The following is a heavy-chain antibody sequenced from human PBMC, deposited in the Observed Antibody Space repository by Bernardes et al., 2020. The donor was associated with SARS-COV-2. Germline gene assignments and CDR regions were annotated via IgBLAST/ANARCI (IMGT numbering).Heavy chain of an antibody. Sequence: ASVKVSCKASGYTFTSYYMHWVRQAPGQGLEWMGIINPSGGSTSYAQKFQGRVTMTRDTSTSTVYMELSSVTAADTAVYYCARGRLYYDILTGKGGPAFDIWGQGTMVTVSS. V-gene: IGHV1-46*01. J-gene: IGHJ3*02. D-gene: IGHD3-9*01. CDR3: ARGRLYYDILTGKGGPAFDI. CDR2: INPSGGST. CDR1: GYTFTSYY.